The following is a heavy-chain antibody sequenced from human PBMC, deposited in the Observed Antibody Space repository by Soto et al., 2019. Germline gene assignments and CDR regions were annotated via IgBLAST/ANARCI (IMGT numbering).Heavy chain of an antibody. D-gene: IGHD3-16*01. V-gene: IGHV3-23*01. J-gene: IGHJ6*03. Sequence: GGSLRLSCAASGFTFSSYAMSWVRQAPGKGLEWVSAISGSGGSTYYADSVKGRFTISRDNSKSTLYLQMNSLRAEDTAVYYCAKEQPNGRVTGWYYYYMDVWGKGTTVTVSS. CDR2: ISGSGGST. CDR3: AKEQPNGRVTGWYYYYMDV. CDR1: GFTFSSYA.